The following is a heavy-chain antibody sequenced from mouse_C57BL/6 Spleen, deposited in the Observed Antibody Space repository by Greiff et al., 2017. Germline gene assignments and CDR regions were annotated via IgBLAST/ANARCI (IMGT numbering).Heavy chain of an antibody. J-gene: IGHJ2*01. CDR1: GFTFSDYG. CDR3: ARMFYFDY. V-gene: IGHV5-17*01. Sequence: EVKVEQSGGGLVKPGGSLKLSCAASGFTFSDYGMHWVRQAPEQGLEWVAYISSGSSTIYYADTVKGRFTISRDNAKNTLFLQMTSLRSEDTAMYYCARMFYFDYWGQGTTLTVSS. CDR2: ISSGSSTI.